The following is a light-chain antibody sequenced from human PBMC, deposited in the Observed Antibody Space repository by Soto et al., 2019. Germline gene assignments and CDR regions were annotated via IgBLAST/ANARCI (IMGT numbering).Light chain of an antibody. J-gene: IGKJ1*01. CDR1: QSVSSSY. V-gene: IGKV3-20*01. Sequence: ETLLTQSPGTLSLSPGERATLSCRASQSVSSSYLAWYQQKPGQAPRXXIYGASSRETGIPDKFSGSGSGTDFTLTISRLEPEDFAVYYCQQYDSSTKTFGQGTKVDIK. CDR3: QQYDSSTKT. CDR2: GAS.